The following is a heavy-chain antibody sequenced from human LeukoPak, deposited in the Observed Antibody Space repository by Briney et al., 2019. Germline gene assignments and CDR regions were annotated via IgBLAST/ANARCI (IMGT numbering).Heavy chain of an antibody. D-gene: IGHD2-15*01. J-gene: IGHJ6*02. V-gene: IGHV3-7*01. CDR3: ARDDYCSGGSCYSAYYYYGMDV. CDR1: GFTFSSYW. CDR2: IKQDGSEK. Sequence: GGSLRLSCAASGFTFSSYWMSWVRQAPGKGLEWVANIKQDGSEKYYVDSVKGRFTISRDNAKNSLYLQMNSLRAEDTAVYYCARDDYCSGGSCYSAYYYYGMDVWGQGTTVTVSS.